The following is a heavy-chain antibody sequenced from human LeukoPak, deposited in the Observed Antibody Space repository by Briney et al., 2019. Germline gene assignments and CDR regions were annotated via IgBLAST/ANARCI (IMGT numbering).Heavy chain of an antibody. D-gene: IGHD3-9*01. CDR1: GGSISSSSYY. Sequence: SETLSLTCTVSGGSISSSSYYWSWIRQPPGKGLEWIGEITHSGSTNYNPSLKSRVVISVDTSKNQFSLKLPSVTAADTAVYYCARALRYFDRSQDYWGQGTLVTVSS. V-gene: IGHV4-39*07. CDR2: ITHSGST. J-gene: IGHJ4*02. CDR3: ARALRYFDRSQDY.